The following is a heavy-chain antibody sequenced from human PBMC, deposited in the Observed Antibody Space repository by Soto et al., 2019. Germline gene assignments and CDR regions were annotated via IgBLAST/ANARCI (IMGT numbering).Heavy chain of an antibody. Sequence: GVGWIRQPPGKALAWLALISWNDDKRYRTSLKSRTTITKEPCKNQVVITLNNQDPMDTARYFCAHTPPSGRDYWGQGAKGTDS. J-gene: IGHJ4*02. CDR3: AHTPPSGRDY. CDR2: ISWNDDK. CDR1: G. V-gene: IGHV2-5*01.